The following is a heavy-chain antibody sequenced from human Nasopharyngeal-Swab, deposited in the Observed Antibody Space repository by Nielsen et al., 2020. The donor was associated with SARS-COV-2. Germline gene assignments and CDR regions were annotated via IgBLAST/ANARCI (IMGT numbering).Heavy chain of an antibody. D-gene: IGHD4-17*01. V-gene: IGHV3-48*03. CDR3: ARDPTDGDIGY. Sequence: GGSLRLSCEASGFTFSSYQLNWVRQAPGKGLEWVAYITQSGSTTYYSDSVKGRFTISRDNAKNSLYLQMSSLSAEDTAVYYCARDPTDGDIGYWGQGTLVTVSS. CDR2: ITQSGSTT. CDR1: GFTFSSYQ. J-gene: IGHJ4*02.